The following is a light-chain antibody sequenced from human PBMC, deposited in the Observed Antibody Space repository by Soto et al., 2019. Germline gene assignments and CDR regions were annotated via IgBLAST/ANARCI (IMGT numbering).Light chain of an antibody. V-gene: IGKV3-15*01. CDR2: GTS. J-gene: IGKJ4*01. CDR1: QSVRDN. Sequence: EIALTQSPVTLSVSPGERATLSCRASQSVRDNLAWYQQKRGQAPRLLIYGTSIRATDIPASFSGSGSGTEFTLTISSLQSEDFAVYYCQQYDNWPITFGGGTKVDIK. CDR3: QQYDNWPIT.